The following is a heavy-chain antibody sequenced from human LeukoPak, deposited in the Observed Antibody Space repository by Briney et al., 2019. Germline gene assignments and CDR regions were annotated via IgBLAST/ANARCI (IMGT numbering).Heavy chain of an antibody. CDR3: AISIAAAGTIDY. Sequence: GGSLRLSCAASGFTFSSYAMSWVRQAPGKGLEWVSSISSSSSYIYYADSVKGRFTISRDNAKNSLYLQMNSLRAEDTAVYYCAISIAAAGTIDYWGQGTLVTVSS. V-gene: IGHV3-21*01. CDR1: GFTFSSYA. CDR2: ISSSSSYI. D-gene: IGHD6-13*01. J-gene: IGHJ4*02.